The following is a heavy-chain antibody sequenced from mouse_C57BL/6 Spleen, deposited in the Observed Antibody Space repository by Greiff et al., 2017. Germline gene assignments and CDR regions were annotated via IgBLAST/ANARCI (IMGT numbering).Heavy chain of an antibody. V-gene: IGHV1-82*01. CDR3: ATGDYYGSSYVYYFDY. D-gene: IGHD1-1*01. J-gene: IGHJ2*01. CDR1: GYAFSSSW. CDR2: IYPGDGDT. Sequence: QVQLQQSGPELVKPGASVKISCKASGYAFSSSWMNWVKQRPGKGLEWIGRIYPGDGDTNYNGKFKGKATLTADKSSSTAYMQLRSLTSEDSAVSYYATGDYYGSSYVYYFDYWGQGTTLTVSS.